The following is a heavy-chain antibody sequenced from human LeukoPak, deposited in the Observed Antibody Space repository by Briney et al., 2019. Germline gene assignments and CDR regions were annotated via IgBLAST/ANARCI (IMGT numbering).Heavy chain of an antibody. V-gene: IGHV3-30*18. D-gene: IGHD5-24*01. J-gene: IGHJ4*02. Sequence: PGRSLRLSCVASGFTFSSYGLHWVRQAPGKGLEWVAVISYDGSHKYYADSVKGRFTISRDNSKNTVYLQMNSLRAEDTAVYYCAKGSFGLQIDYWGQGTLVTVSS. CDR1: GFTFSSYG. CDR2: ISYDGSHK. CDR3: AKGSFGLQIDY.